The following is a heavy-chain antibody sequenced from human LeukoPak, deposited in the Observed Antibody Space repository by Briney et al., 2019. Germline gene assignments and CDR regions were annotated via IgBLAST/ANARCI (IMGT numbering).Heavy chain of an antibody. D-gene: IGHD2-15*01. CDR1: GLTFNNAW. J-gene: IGHJ4*02. V-gene: IGHV3-15*01. CDR2: IRSRSAGGTT. Sequence: PGGSLGLSCAASGLTFNNAWMSWVRQAPGKGLEWVGRIRSRSAGGTTDYGAPVKGRFTISRDDSKNTLYLQMNSLKTEDTAVYYCSTGGGPHDYWGQGTLVTVSS. CDR3: STGGGPHDY.